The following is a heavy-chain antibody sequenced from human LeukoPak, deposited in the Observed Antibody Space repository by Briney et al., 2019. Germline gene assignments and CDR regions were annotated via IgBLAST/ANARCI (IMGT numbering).Heavy chain of an antibody. D-gene: IGHD1-14*01. Sequence: PGGSLRLSCAASGFTFSSYDMHWVRQATGKGLEWVSAIGTAGDTYYPGSVKGRFTISRENAKNSLYLQMNSLRAEDTAVYYCARAGTLELWGDTGDAFDIWGQGTMVTVSS. J-gene: IGHJ3*02. CDR2: IGTAGDT. V-gene: IGHV3-13*01. CDR1: GFTFSSYD. CDR3: ARAGTLELWGDTGDAFDI.